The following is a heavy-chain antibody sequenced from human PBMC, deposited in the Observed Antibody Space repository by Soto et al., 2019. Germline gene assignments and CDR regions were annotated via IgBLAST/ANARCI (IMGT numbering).Heavy chain of an antibody. Sequence: SETLSLTCTVSGGSISSSSYYWGWIRQPPGKGLEWIGSIYYSGSTYYNPSLKSRVTISVDTSKNQFSLKLSSVTAADTAVYYCARVDTMVRGVITDAFDIWGQGTMVTVSS. CDR3: ARVDTMVRGVITDAFDI. CDR1: GGSISSSSYY. CDR2: IYYSGST. V-gene: IGHV4-39*07. J-gene: IGHJ3*02. D-gene: IGHD3-10*01.